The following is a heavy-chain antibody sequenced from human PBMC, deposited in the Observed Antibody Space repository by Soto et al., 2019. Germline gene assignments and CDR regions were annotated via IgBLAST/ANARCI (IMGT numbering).Heavy chain of an antibody. CDR3: ARGRYGDY. CDR2: ISAHNGNT. Sequence: QVHLVQSVAEVKKPGASVKVSCKGSGYIFTTYGITWVRQAPGQGLEWMGWISAHNGNTNYAQKLQGRVTVTRDTSTSTDYMELRNLRSDDTAVYYCARGRYGDYWGQGALVTVSS. CDR1: GYIFTTYG. J-gene: IGHJ4*02. V-gene: IGHV1-18*01. D-gene: IGHD1-1*01.